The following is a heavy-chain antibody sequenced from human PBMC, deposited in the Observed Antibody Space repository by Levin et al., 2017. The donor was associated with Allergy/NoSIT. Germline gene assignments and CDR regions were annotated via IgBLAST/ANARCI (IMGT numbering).Heavy chain of an antibody. CDR1: GFTFRNFA. D-gene: IGHD2-2*01. Sequence: GESLKISCAASGFTFRNFAMSLVRQAPGKGLEWVSGISDSGGSMYNAESVKGRFTISRDNSKSTLYLQMKSLRAEDTAVYYCAKDLSAVPAANYYYGMDVWGQGTTVTVSS. V-gene: IGHV3-23*01. CDR3: AKDLSAVPAANYYYGMDV. J-gene: IGHJ6*02. CDR2: ISDSGGSM.